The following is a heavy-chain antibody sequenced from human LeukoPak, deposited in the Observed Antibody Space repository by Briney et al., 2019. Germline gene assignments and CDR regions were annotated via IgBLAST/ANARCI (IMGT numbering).Heavy chain of an antibody. V-gene: IGHV3-21*01. Sequence: GGSLRLSCAASGFTFSSYSMNWVRQAPGKGLEWVSSISSSSSYIYYADSVKGRFTISRDNAKSSLYLQMNSLRAEDTAVYYCARVKEWLPDYWGQGTLVTVSS. CDR3: ARVKEWLPDY. D-gene: IGHD3-3*01. CDR2: ISSSSSYI. J-gene: IGHJ4*02. CDR1: GFTFSSYS.